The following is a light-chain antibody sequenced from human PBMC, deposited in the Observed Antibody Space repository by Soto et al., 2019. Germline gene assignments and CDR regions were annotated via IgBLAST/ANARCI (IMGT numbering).Light chain of an antibody. CDR2: EVN. CDR1: SSDNGGSKY. Sequence: QSVLTQPPSASGSPGQSGTISCSGTSSDNGGSKYVCWYQLQPGKATKLLIYEVNRRPEAAPNRFSGSKSGNTASLTVSELQTEDEGEYYCFSYEDANNVVFGSGTKVTVL. V-gene: IGLV2-8*01. CDR3: FSYEDANNVV. J-gene: IGLJ1*01.